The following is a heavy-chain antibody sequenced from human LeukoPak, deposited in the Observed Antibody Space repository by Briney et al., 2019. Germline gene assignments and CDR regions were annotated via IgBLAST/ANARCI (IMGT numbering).Heavy chain of an antibody. J-gene: IGHJ5*02. Sequence: SETLSLTCTVSSGSISTSNYYWSWIRQPPGKGLEWIGYIYYSGSTNYKPSLKSRVTISVDTSKNQFSLKLSSVTAADTAVYYCARGGYYGSGNDFRFDPWGQGTLVTVSS. CDR1: SGSISTSNYY. D-gene: IGHD3-10*01. CDR3: ARGGYYGSGNDFRFDP. CDR2: IYYSGST. V-gene: IGHV4-61*01.